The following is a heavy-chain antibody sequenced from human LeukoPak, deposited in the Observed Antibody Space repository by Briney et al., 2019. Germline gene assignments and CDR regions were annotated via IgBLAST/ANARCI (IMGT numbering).Heavy chain of an antibody. V-gene: IGHV1-18*01. J-gene: IGHJ4*02. Sequence: EASVKVSCKASGYTFTSYGISWVRQAPGQGLEWMGWISDYNANTNYAQKSQGRVTMTTDTSTTTAYMEMRSLRSDDTAVYYCARVGYGAYYLDYWGQGTLVTVSS. D-gene: IGHD4-17*01. CDR3: ARVGYGAYYLDY. CDR2: ISDYNANT. CDR1: GYTFTSYG.